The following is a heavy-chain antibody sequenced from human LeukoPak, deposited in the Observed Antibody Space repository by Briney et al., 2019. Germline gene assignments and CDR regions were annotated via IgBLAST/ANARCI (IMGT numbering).Heavy chain of an antibody. CDR3: ARAFGSXAYYYX. D-gene: IGHD3-22*01. Sequence: ASVKVSCKASGYTFTGYYMHWVRQAPGQGLEWMGWINPDSGGTYYAQRFQGRVTMTRATSISTAYMELSRLISDDTAVYYCARAFGSXAYYYXWGQGTLVTVX. CDR2: INPDSGGT. J-gene: IGHJ4*02. CDR1: GYTFTGYY. V-gene: IGHV1-2*02.